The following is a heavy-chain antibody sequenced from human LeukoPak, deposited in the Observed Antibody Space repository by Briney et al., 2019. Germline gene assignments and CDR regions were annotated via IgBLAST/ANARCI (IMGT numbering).Heavy chain of an antibody. CDR2: ISDRSGSK. Sequence: GGSLRLSCAASGFTFSSYAMIWVGQAPGKGREWVSAISDRSGSKYILDPVTRRFTISISNSKHTPYLQMNSLRAEDTAVYYCAKGTQVYQRPYFDYWGQGTLVTVSS. D-gene: IGHD2-8*01. CDR1: GFTFSSYA. V-gene: IGHV3-23*01. J-gene: IGHJ4*02. CDR3: AKGTQVYQRPYFDY.